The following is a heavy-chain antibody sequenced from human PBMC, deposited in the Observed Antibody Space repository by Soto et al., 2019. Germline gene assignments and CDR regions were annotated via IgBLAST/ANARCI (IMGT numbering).Heavy chain of an antibody. Sequence: PGGSLRLSCAASGFTFSSYAMSWVRQAPGKGLEWVSAISGSGGSTYYADSVKGRFTISRDNSKNTLYLQMNSLRAEDTAVYYCAKRGYYDSSGYQDYWGQGTLVTVSS. D-gene: IGHD3-22*01. J-gene: IGHJ4*02. CDR2: ISGSGGST. CDR3: AKRGYYDSSGYQDY. V-gene: IGHV3-23*01. CDR1: GFTFSSYA.